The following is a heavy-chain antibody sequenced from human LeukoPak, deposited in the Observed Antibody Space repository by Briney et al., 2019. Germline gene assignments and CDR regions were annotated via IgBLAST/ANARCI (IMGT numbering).Heavy chain of an antibody. V-gene: IGHV1-46*01. CDR3: ARDSVRSSGYYIDY. CDR1: GGTFSSYA. Sequence: ASVKVSCKASGGTFSSYAISWVRQAPGQGLEWMGIINPSGGSTSYAQKFQGRVTMTRDMSTSTVYMELSSLRSEDTAVYYCARDSVRSSGYYIDYWGQGTLVTVSS. D-gene: IGHD3-22*01. CDR2: INPSGGST. J-gene: IGHJ4*02.